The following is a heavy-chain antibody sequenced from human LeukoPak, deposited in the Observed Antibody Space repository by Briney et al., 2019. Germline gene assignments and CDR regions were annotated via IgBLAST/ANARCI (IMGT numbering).Heavy chain of an antibody. CDR3: TREDYYYASGH. D-gene: IGHD3-10*01. V-gene: IGHV3-11*04. J-gene: IGHJ4*02. CDR1: GFTFTDYY. CDR2: ISTSGDII. Sequence: GGSLRLSCAASGFTFTDYYMSWVRQAPGEGLEWVSYISTSGDIIYYADPVKGRFTSSRDNAKSSLYLQMNSLRAEDTAVYYCTREDYYYASGHWAQGTLVTVSS.